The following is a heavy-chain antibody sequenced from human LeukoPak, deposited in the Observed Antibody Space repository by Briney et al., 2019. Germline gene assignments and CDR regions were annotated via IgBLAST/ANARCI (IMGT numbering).Heavy chain of an antibody. CDR3: ARLAVVTTRTPRYYYYYYMDV. V-gene: IGHV4-39*07. J-gene: IGHJ6*03. Sequence: PSETLSLTCTVSGDSIRNSVCYWVWIRQPPGKGLEWIGNIYYTGNTYYNPSLKGRVTISVDTSNNQFSLKLSSVTAADTAVYYCARLAVVTTRTPRYYYYYYMDVWGKGTTVTISS. D-gene: IGHD4-23*01. CDR1: GDSIRNSVCY. CDR2: IYYTGNT.